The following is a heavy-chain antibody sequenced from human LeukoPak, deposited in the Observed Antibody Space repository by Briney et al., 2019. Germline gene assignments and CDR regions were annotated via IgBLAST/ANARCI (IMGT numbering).Heavy chain of an antibody. CDR3: AKDPRSSWYPRWFDP. V-gene: IGHV3-23*01. Sequence: GGSLRLSCAASGFTFSSYAMSWVRQAPRKGLEWVSAISGSGGSTYYADSVKGRFTISRDNSKNTLYLQMNSLRAEDTAVYYCAKDPRSSWYPRWFDPWGQGTLVTVSS. J-gene: IGHJ5*02. CDR2: ISGSGGST. D-gene: IGHD6-13*01. CDR1: GFTFSSYA.